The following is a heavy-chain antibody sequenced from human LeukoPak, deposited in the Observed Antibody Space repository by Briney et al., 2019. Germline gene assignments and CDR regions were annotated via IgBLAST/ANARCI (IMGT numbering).Heavy chain of an antibody. CDR2: IYHSGST. J-gene: IGHJ4*02. Sequence: SETLSLTCAVSGGSISSGGYSWSWIRQPPGTGLEWIGYIYHSGSTYYNPSLKSRVTISVDRSKNQFSLKLSSVTAADTAVHYCARAPWSSSWFLDYWGQGTLVTVSS. D-gene: IGHD6-13*01. CDR3: ARAPWSSSWFLDY. V-gene: IGHV4-30-2*01. CDR1: GGSISSGGYS.